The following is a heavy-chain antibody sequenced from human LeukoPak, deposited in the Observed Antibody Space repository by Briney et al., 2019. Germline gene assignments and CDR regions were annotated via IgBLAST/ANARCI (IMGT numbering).Heavy chain of an antibody. CDR2: TYQRSKWYN. CDR3: ARHQSGTPDYMDV. Sequence: SQTLSLTCVISGDSVSSNSAAWNWIRQSRSRGLEWLGRTYQRSKWYNDYAVSVRSRITINPDTSKNQFSLQLNSVTPEDTAVYYCARHQSGTPDYMDVWGKGTTVTVSS. J-gene: IGHJ6*03. D-gene: IGHD1-7*01. V-gene: IGHV6-1*01. CDR1: GDSVSSNSAA.